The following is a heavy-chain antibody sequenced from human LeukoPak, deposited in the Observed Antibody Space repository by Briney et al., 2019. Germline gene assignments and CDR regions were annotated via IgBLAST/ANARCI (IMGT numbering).Heavy chain of an antibody. CDR2: ISSSSSYI. CDR3: ARDRVGPYDAFDI. CDR1: GFTFSSYS. Sequence: GGSLRLSCAASGFTFSSYSMNWVRQAPGKALECVSSISSSSSYIYYADSVKGRFTISRDNAKNSLYLQMNSLRAEDTAVYYCARDRVGPYDAFDIWGQGTMVTVSS. J-gene: IGHJ3*02. V-gene: IGHV3-21*01. D-gene: IGHD1-26*01.